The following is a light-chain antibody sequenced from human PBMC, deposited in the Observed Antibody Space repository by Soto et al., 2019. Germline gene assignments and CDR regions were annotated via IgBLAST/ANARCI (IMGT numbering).Light chain of an antibody. CDR2: SNY. J-gene: IGLJ3*02. Sequence: QSVLTQPPSASATPGQRVTISCSGGSSNIGSNAVNWYQQLPGTAPKLLIYSNYHRPSGVPDRFSGSQSGTSASLAISGLQSEDEADYYCATWDGSLNAWVFGGGTKLTVL. CDR1: SSNIGSNA. CDR3: ATWDGSLNAWV. V-gene: IGLV1-44*01.